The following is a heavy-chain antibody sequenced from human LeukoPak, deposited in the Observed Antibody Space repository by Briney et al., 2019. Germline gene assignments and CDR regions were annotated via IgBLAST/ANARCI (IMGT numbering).Heavy chain of an antibody. CDR2: VYPSGNT. CDR1: GNSISSYYYY. CDR3: ASLGLLTYYFDY. D-gene: IGHD2-21*01. V-gene: IGHV4-61*02. J-gene: IGHJ4*02. Sequence: SETLSLTCTVSGNSISSYYYYWSWVRQPAGKGLEWIGRVYPSGNTNYNPYNPSLTDRVTISIDASRNQFSLILTSVTAADTAVYYCASLGLLTYYFDYWGQGTLVTVSS.